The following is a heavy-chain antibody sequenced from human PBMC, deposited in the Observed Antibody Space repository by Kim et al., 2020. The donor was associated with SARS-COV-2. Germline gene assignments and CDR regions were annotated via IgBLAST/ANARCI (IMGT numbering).Heavy chain of an antibody. V-gene: IGHV3-33*05. Sequence: GGSLRLSCAASGFTFSSYGMHWVRQAPGKGLEWVAVISYDGSNKYYADSVKGRFTISRDNSKNTLYLQMNSLRAEDTAVYYCARDRGYDWDFDYWGQGTLVTVSS. D-gene: IGHD5-12*01. CDR3: ARDRGYDWDFDY. CDR1: GFTFSSYG. J-gene: IGHJ4*02. CDR2: ISYDGSNK.